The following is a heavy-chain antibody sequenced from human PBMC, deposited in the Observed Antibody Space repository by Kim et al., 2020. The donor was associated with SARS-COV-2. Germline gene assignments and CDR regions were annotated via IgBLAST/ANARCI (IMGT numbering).Heavy chain of an antibody. J-gene: IGHJ5*02. CDR2: T. CDR3: ARQQLANWFDP. V-gene: IGHV4-39*01. Sequence: TSYTPSLKSRVTISVDTSKNPFSLMLSSVTATDTSVYYCARQQLANWFDPWGQGTLVTVSS. D-gene: IGHD6-13*01.